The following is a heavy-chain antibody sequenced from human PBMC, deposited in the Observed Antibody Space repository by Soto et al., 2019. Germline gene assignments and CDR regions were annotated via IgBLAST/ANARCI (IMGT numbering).Heavy chain of an antibody. Sequence: QVQLVESGGGVVQPGRSLRLSCAASGFTFSSYAMHWVRQAPGKGLEWVAVISYDGSNKYYADSVKGRFTISRDNSKNTLYLQMNSLRAEDTAVYYCARDSIFGVVIIRYYFDYWGQGTLVTVSS. J-gene: IGHJ4*02. V-gene: IGHV3-30-3*01. D-gene: IGHD3-3*01. CDR3: ARDSIFGVVIIRYYFDY. CDR2: ISYDGSNK. CDR1: GFTFSSYA.